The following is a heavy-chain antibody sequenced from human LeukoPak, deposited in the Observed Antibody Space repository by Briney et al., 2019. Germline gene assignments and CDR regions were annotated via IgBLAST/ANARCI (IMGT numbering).Heavy chain of an antibody. CDR3: ARATAYYCIDY. Sequence: SETLSLTCIVSGGSISTSCWSWIRQPPGKELEWIGYIHYSGSTNYNPSLKSRVTISVDTSKNQFSLNLSSVTAADTAVYYCARATAYYCIDYWGQGTLVTVSS. CDR1: GGSISTSC. D-gene: IGHD2-21*01. V-gene: IGHV4-59*01. J-gene: IGHJ4*02. CDR2: IHYSGST.